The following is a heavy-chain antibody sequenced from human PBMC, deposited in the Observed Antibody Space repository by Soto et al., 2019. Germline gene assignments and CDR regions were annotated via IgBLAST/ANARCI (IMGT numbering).Heavy chain of an antibody. D-gene: IGHD2-15*01. CDR3: AKGSGVYGMDV. V-gene: IGHV3-23*01. CDR1: GFTFSNYA. Sequence: EVQLLESGGGLVQPGGSLRLSCAASGFTFSNYAMTWVRQAPGKGLEWVSGISVSGGSTYYADSVKGLFTISRDNSKNTLYLQMNSLRAEDTAVYYCAKGSGVYGMDVWGQGTTVTVSS. J-gene: IGHJ6*02. CDR2: ISVSGGST.